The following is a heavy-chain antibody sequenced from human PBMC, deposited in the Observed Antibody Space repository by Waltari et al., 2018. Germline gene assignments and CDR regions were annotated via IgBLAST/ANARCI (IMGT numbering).Heavy chain of an antibody. V-gene: IGHV1-24*01. CDR2: FDPEDGET. D-gene: IGHD2-8*01. Sequence: QVQLVQSGAEVKKPGASVKVSCKVYGYTLPELSMHRVRQAPGKGLERMGGFDPEDGETIYAQKFQGRVTMTEDTSTDTAYMELSSLRSEDTAVYYCATVSKWDYYYYMDVWGKGTTVTVSS. CDR3: ATVSKWDYYYYMDV. CDR1: GYTLPELS. J-gene: IGHJ6*03.